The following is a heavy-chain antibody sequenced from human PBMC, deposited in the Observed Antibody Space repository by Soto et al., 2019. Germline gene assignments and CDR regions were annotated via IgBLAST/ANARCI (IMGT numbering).Heavy chain of an antibody. J-gene: IGHJ4*02. Sequence: PSETLSLTCTVSGGSINSSTYYWCWIRQPPGKGLEWIESVSYTGITFYSPSLKSRATIFVDTSKNQFSLRLSSVTAADTAIYFCTRQSILSGYWTEYFDYSGKGTLVTVAS. CDR1: GGSINSSTYY. D-gene: IGHD3-9*01. CDR2: VSYTGIT. CDR3: TRQSILSGYWTEYFDY. V-gene: IGHV4-39*01.